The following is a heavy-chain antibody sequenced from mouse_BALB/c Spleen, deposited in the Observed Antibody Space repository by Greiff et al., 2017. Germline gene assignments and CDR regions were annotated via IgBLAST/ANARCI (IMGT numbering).Heavy chain of an antibody. D-gene: IGHD2-3*01. Sequence: EVHLVESGGGLVKPGGSLKLSCAASGFTFSSYAMSWVRQSPEKRLEWVAEISSGGSYTYYPDTVTGRFTISRDNAKNTLYLEMSSLRSEDTAMYYCARAIYDGYLYYAMDYWGQGTSVTVSS. V-gene: IGHV5-9-4*01. J-gene: IGHJ4*01. CDR3: ARAIYDGYLYYAMDY. CDR1: GFTFSSYA. CDR2: ISSGGSYT.